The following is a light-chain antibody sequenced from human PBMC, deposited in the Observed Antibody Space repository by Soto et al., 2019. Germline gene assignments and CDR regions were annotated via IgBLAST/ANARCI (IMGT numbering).Light chain of an antibody. Sequence: EKEMTQSPATLSVSPGEKNTLSCRASQNVSSSLAWYQQKPGQAPRLLIYAASTRATDIPARFTGSGSGTEFTLTISNLQSEDFAVYYCQQYKNWPGGTFGQGTKVDIK. CDR3: QQYKNWPGGT. V-gene: IGKV3-15*01. CDR2: AAS. CDR1: QNVSSS. J-gene: IGKJ1*01.